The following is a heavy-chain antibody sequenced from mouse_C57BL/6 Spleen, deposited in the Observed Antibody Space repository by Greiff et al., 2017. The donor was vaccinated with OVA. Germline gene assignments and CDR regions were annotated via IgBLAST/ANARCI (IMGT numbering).Heavy chain of an antibody. J-gene: IGHJ2*01. CDR3: ARHNPPCLDY. CDR1: GFTFSSYG. V-gene: IGHV5-6*01. Sequence: EVQVVESGGDLVKPGGSLKLSCAASGFTFSSYGMSWVRQTPDKRLEWVATIRSGGSYTYYPDSVKGRFTISRDNAKNTLYLQMSSLKSEDTAMYYCARHNPPCLDYWGQGTTLTVSS. CDR2: IRSGGSYT.